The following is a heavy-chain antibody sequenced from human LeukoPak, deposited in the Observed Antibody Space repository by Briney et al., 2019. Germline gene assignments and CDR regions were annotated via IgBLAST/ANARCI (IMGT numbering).Heavy chain of an antibody. V-gene: IGHV1-69*05. CDR3: ARGSWDDVGYYYYYYMDV. D-gene: IGHD1-1*01. Sequence: ASVKVSCEASGGSFSSHAVGWVRQAPGQGLEWLGGTIPPFGTTRYAQKFQGRVTITTDESTRTAYMDLSSLTSEDTAVYYCARGSWDDVGYYYYYYMDVWGKGSTVTVSS. CDR2: TIPPFGTT. J-gene: IGHJ6*03. CDR1: GGSFSSHA.